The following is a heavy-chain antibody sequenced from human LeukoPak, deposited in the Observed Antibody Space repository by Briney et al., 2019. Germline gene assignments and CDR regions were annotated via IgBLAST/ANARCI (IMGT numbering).Heavy chain of an antibody. V-gene: IGHV4-59*01. CDR3: ARVWRSSTSWHDAFDI. D-gene: IGHD2-2*01. Sequence: SETLSLTCTVSGGSISSYYWSWIRQPPGKGLEWIGYIYYSGSTNYNPSLKSRVTISVDTSKNQFSLKLSSVTAADAAVYYCARVWRSSTSWHDAFDIWGQGTMVTVSS. CDR1: GGSISSYY. CDR2: IYYSGST. J-gene: IGHJ3*02.